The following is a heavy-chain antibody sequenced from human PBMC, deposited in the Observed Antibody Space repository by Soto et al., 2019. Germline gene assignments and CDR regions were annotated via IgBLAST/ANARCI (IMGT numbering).Heavy chain of an antibody. CDR1: GGSISSSNW. CDR2: IYHSGST. J-gene: IGHJ4*02. D-gene: IGHD3-22*01. CDR3: ARVMYYYDSSGYFDY. V-gene: IGHV4-4*02. Sequence: QVQLQESGPGLVKPSGTLSLTCAVSGGSISSSNWWSWVRQPPGKGLEWIGEIYHSGSTNYNPSLKGRVTISVDKSKNQFSLKLSSVTAADTAVYYCARVMYYYDSSGYFDYWGQGTLVTVSS.